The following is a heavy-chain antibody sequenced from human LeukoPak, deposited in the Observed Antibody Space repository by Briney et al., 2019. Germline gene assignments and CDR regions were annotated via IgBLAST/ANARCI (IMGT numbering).Heavy chain of an antibody. CDR1: GYTFTNYA. CDR3: ASRAAARYHFDY. J-gene: IGHJ4*02. V-gene: IGHV1-3*01. CDR2: ISAGNGNT. D-gene: IGHD6-6*01. Sequence: GASVKVSCKASGYTFTNYAMHWVRQAPGQRLEWMGWISAGNGNTKYSQKFQGRVSITRDTSASTAYMELSSLRSEDTAVYYCASRAAARYHFDYWGQGTLVTVSS.